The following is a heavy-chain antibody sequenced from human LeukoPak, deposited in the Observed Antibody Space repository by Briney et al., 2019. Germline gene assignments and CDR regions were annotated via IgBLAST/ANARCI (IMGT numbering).Heavy chain of an antibody. Sequence: PSETLSLTCTVSGGSVTTSYYWGWIRQPPGKRLEWIGSIYHSGDTYYNPSLNSRVTISVDTSKNQFSLKLSSVTAADTAVYYCARVARYYYYMDVWGKGTTVTVSS. D-gene: IGHD3-3*02. CDR1: GGSVTTSYY. CDR2: IYHSGDT. J-gene: IGHJ6*03. V-gene: IGHV4-39*07. CDR3: ARVARYYYYMDV.